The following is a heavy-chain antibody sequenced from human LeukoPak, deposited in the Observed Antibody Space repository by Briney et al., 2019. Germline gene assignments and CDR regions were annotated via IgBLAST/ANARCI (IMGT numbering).Heavy chain of an antibody. CDR1: GFRLTTYG. CDR2: ISYDGSNK. V-gene: IGHV3-30*18. D-gene: IGHD4-17*01. J-gene: IGHJ4*02. CDR3: AKVADYGDYSNYFDY. Sequence: PGGSLRLSCEVSGFRLTTYGTHWVRQAPGKGLEWVAVISYDGSNKYYADSVKGRFTISRDNSKNTLYLQMNSLRAEDTAVYYCAKVADYGDYSNYFDYWGQGTLVTVSS.